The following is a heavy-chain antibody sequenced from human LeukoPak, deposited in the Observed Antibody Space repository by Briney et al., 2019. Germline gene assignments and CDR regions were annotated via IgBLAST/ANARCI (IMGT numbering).Heavy chain of an antibody. V-gene: IGHV5-51*04. CDR1: GYSFTTYW. CDR3: TRSASSAPEYFDL. Sequence: GESLKISCKSSGYSFTTYWIGWVRQMPGKGLEWMGIIYPRDSDTRYSPSFQGQVTISADKPISAAYLQWNSLKASDTAMYYCTRSASSAPEYFDLWGQGTLVTVSS. CDR2: IYPRDSDT. D-gene: IGHD6-25*01. J-gene: IGHJ1*01.